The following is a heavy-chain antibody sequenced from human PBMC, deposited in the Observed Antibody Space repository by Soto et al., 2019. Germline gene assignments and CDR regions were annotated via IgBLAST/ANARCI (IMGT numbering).Heavy chain of an antibody. V-gene: IGHV3-21*01. D-gene: IGHD5-12*01. CDR1: GFTFSSYS. Sequence: EVQLVESGGGLVKPGGSLRLSCAASGFTFSSYSMNWVRQAPGKGLEWVSSISSSSSYIYYADSVKGRFTISRDNAKNSLYLQMNSLRAEATGVYYCARESGYGGVDDWGKGTTVTVSS. J-gene: IGHJ6*04. CDR3: ARESGYGGVDD. CDR2: ISSSSSYI.